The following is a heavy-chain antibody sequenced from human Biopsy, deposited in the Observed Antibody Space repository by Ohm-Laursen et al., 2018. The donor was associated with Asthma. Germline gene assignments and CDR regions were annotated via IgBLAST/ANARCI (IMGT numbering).Heavy chain of an antibody. J-gene: IGHJ6*02. V-gene: IGHV3-11*01. D-gene: IGHD2/OR15-2a*01. CDR3: ARVLEGSDRGPFYFFALDV. Sequence: SLRLSCTASGFTFSNYAMSWVRQAPGKGLEWVSSISSSGSTKYPAESVQGRFTISRDNTQKSLFLQMNSLRAEDTAIYFCARVLEGSDRGPFYFFALDVWGQGTTVAVS. CDR1: GFTFSNYA. CDR2: ISSSGSTK.